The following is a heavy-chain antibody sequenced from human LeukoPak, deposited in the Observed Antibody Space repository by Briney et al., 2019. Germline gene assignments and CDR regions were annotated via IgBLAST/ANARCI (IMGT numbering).Heavy chain of an antibody. Sequence: SETLSLTCTVSGGSISSSSYYWGWIRQPPGKGLEWIGSIYYSGSTYYNPSLKSRVTISVDTSKNQFSLKLSSVTAADTAVYYCARPGYCSSTSCYRRRWFDPWGQGTLVTVSS. D-gene: IGHD2-2*02. CDR1: GGSISSSSYY. J-gene: IGHJ5*02. V-gene: IGHV4-39*01. CDR3: ARPGYCSSTSCYRRRWFDP. CDR2: IYYSGST.